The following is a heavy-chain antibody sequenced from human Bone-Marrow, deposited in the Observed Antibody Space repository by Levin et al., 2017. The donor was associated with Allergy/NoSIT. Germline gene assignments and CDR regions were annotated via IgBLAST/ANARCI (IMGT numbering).Heavy chain of an antibody. J-gene: IGHJ4*02. CDR2: IIGSTSTV. D-gene: IGHD2-2*01. V-gene: IGHV3-48*01. CDR3: ARARDQYQSFDY. CDR1: GFTFSSYA. Sequence: PGGSLRLSCAASGFTFSSYAMNWVRQAPGKGLEWVSYIIGSTSTVYYAASVKGRFTISRDNAKNSLYLQMNSLRAEDTAVYYCARARDQYQSFDYWGQGTLVTVSS.